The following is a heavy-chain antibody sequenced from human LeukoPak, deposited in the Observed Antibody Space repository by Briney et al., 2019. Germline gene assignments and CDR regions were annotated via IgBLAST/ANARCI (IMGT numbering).Heavy chain of an antibody. V-gene: IGHV1-2*02. CDR1: GYTFTGYY. D-gene: IGHD3-22*01. CDR2: INPNSGGT. CDR3: ARDSYHAPGHYYYDSSGFDY. J-gene: IGHJ4*02. Sequence: ASVKVSCKASGYTFTGYYMHRVRQAPGQGLEWMGWINPNSGGTNYAQKFQGRVTMTRDTSISTAYMELSRLRSDDTAVYYCARDSYHAPGHYYYDSSGFDYWGQGTLVTVSS.